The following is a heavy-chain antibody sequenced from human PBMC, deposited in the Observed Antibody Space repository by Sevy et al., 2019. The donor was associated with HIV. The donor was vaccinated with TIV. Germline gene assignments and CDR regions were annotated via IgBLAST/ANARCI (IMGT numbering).Heavy chain of an antibody. CDR3: ARAPAAMPSYYYYYMDV. Sequence: ASVKVSCKASGYTFTSYGISWVRQAPGQGLEWMGWISAYNGNTNYALKLQGRVTMTTDTSTSTAYMELRSLRSDDTAVYYCARAPAAMPSYYYYYMDVWGNGTTVTVSS. V-gene: IGHV1-18*04. CDR2: ISAYNGNT. CDR1: GYTFTSYG. D-gene: IGHD2-2*01. J-gene: IGHJ6*03.